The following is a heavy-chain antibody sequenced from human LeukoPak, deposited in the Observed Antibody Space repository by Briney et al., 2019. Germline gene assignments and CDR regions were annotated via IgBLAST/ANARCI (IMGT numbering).Heavy chain of an antibody. Sequence: SETLSLTCAVYGGSFSDYYWSWVRQPPGKGPEWIGEINQSGSANYNPSLKSRVTILVDRPKNQFSLKVTSVTAADTAVYYCARGQEDWELLQRDVNFDYWGQGTLVTVSS. CDR3: ARGQEDWELLQRDVNFDY. CDR2: INQSGSA. V-gene: IGHV4-34*01. J-gene: IGHJ4*02. D-gene: IGHD1-26*01. CDR1: GGSFSDYY.